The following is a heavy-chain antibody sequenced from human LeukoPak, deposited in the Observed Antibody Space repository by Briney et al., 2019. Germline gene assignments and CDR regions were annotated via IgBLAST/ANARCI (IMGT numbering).Heavy chain of an antibody. CDR2: ISSNGGST. V-gene: IGHV3-64D*06. CDR3: VKSPLRYSSGWYTHFDY. CDR1: GFTFSSYA. D-gene: IGHD6-19*01. Sequence: PGGSLRLSCSASGFTFSSYAMHWVRQAPGKGLEYVSAISSNGGSTYYADSVKGRFTISRDNSKNTLYLQMSSLRAEDTAVYYCVKSPLRYSSGWYTHFDYWGQGTLVTVSS. J-gene: IGHJ4*02.